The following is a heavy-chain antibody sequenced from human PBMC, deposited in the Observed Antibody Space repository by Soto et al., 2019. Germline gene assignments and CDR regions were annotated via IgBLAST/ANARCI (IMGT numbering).Heavy chain of an antibody. J-gene: IGHJ4*02. Sequence: QVQLQESGPGLVKPSETLSLTCAVSGDSISSYYCMWIRQPPGKGLESIGYLYYGRSANYNLSVKSRVTFSVDTSTTHCTLTLSSMTSADTAVYYCALRSMAIVPEYWGQGTLVTVSS. CDR3: ALRSMAIVPEY. CDR1: GDSISSYY. V-gene: IGHV4-59*01. CDR2: LYYGRSA. D-gene: IGHD1-26*01.